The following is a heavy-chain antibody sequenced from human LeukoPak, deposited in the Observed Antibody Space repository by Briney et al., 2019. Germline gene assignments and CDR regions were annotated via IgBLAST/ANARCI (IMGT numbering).Heavy chain of an antibody. Sequence: PGGSLRLSCAASGFTFSSYGMSWVRQAPGKGLEWVSAITATSSSTHDADSVQGRFTISRDNSKNTLYLQMNSLRPEDTAIYYCAKLFESGTYNFFHYWGQGTLVTVFS. CDR2: ITATSSST. CDR1: GFTFSSYG. CDR3: AKLFESGTYNFFHY. D-gene: IGHD3-10*01. V-gene: IGHV3-23*01. J-gene: IGHJ4*02.